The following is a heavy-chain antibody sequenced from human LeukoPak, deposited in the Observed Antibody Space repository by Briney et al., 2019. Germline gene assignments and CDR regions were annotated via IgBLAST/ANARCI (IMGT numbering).Heavy chain of an antibody. CDR3: AKDLVRGISDY. CDR2: INLDGSGT. V-gene: IGHV3-74*01. D-gene: IGHD3-10*01. Sequence: GGSLRLSCAASGFTFSSYWMHWFRQAPGKGLVWVSHINLDGSGTDYADSVRGRFSISRDNAKNTLYLQMDSLRAEDTAVYYCAKDLVRGISDYWGQGTLVTVSS. J-gene: IGHJ4*02. CDR1: GFTFSSYW.